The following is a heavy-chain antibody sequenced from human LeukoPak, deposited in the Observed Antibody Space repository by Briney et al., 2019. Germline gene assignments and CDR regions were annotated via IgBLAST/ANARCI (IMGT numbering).Heavy chain of an antibody. V-gene: IGHV3-74*01. CDR3: ATDTLLWFGEALWYV. CDR2: INSDGSST. Sequence: QPGGSLRLSCAASGFTFSSYWMHWVRQAPGKGLVWVSRINSDGSSTSYADSVKGRFTISRDNAKNTLYPQMNSLRAEDTAVYYCATDTLLWFGEALWYVWGKGTTVTVSS. D-gene: IGHD3-10*01. J-gene: IGHJ6*04. CDR1: GFTFSSYW.